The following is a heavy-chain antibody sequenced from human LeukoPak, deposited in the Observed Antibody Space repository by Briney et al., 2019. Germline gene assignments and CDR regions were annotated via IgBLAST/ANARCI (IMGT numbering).Heavy chain of an antibody. V-gene: IGHV3-64D*06. Sequence: GGSLRLSCSVSGFTFSTYVMHWVRQAPGKGLEYVSAISSNGDNTYYADSVKGRFTISRDNSKNTLYLQMSTLRADDTAVYYCVRGTGYWGQGTLVTVSS. J-gene: IGHJ4*02. CDR1: GFTFSTYV. CDR3: VRGTGY. CDR2: ISSNGDNT.